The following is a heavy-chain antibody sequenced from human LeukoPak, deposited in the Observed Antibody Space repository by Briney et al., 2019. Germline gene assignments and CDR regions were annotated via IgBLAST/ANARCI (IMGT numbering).Heavy chain of an antibody. CDR1: GGSISSSSYY. V-gene: IGHV4-39*01. J-gene: IGHJ4*02. CDR2: IYYSGST. CDR3: ARVSYDFWSGYYSS. Sequence: SETLSLTCTVSGGSISSSSYYWGWIRQPPGKGLEWIGSIYYSGSTYCNPSLKSRVTISVDTSKNQFSLKLSSVTAADTAVYYCARVSYDFWSGYYSSWGQGTLVTVSS. D-gene: IGHD3-3*01.